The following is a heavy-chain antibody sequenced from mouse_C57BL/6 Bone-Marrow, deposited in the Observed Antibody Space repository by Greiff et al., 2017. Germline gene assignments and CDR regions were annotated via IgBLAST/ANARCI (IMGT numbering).Heavy chain of an antibody. J-gene: IGHJ1*03. CDR3: AREDDYDGPYWYFDV. D-gene: IGHD2-4*01. Sequence: QVQLQQSGPELVKPGASVKISCTASGYTFTDYYINWVKQRPGQGLEWIGWIFPGSGSTYYNEKFKGKATLTVDKSSSTAYMLLSSLTSEDSAVYFCAREDDYDGPYWYFDVWGTGTTVTVSS. CDR1: GYTFTDYY. CDR2: IFPGSGST. V-gene: IGHV1-75*01.